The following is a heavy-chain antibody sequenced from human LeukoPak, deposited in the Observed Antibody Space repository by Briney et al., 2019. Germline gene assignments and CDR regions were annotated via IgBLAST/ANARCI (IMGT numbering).Heavy chain of an antibody. D-gene: IGHD3-3*01. V-gene: IGHV3-23*01. CDR1: GFTFSSYA. Sequence: PGGTLRLSCAASGFTFSSYAMSWVRQAPGKGLEWVSAISGSGGSTYYADSVKGRFTISRDNSKNTLYLQMNSLRAEDTAVYYCAKVAVRFLEWLLGYFDYWGQGTLVTVSS. CDR3: AKVAVRFLEWLLGYFDY. J-gene: IGHJ4*02. CDR2: ISGSGGST.